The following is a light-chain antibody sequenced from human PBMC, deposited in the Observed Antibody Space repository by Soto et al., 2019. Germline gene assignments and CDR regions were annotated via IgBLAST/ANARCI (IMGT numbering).Light chain of an antibody. CDR2: YDS. J-gene: IGLJ2*01. V-gene: IGLV3-21*04. CDR1: NIGSKS. Sequence: SYELTQPPSVSVAPGKTARITCWGNNIGSKSVHWYQQKPGQAPVLVIYYDSDRPSGIPERFSGSNSGNTATLTISRVEAGDEADYYCQVWDSSSDHPVVLGGGTKLTVL. CDR3: QVWDSSSDHPVV.